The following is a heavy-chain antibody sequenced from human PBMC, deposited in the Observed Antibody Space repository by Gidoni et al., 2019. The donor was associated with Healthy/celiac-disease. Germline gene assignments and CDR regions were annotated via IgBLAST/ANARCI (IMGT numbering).Heavy chain of an antibody. CDR2: IRSKANSYAT. Sequence: EVHLGESGGGLVLPGGALRLHAAASWFIFRGSAMHWVRQASGKGLGWVGRIRSKANSYATAYAASVKGRVTISRDDSKNTAYLQMNSLKTEDTAVYYCTRQDSSSWYYFDYWGQGPLVTVSS. V-gene: IGHV3-73*01. J-gene: IGHJ4*02. CDR3: TRQDSSSWYYFDY. D-gene: IGHD6-13*01. CDR1: WFIFRGSA.